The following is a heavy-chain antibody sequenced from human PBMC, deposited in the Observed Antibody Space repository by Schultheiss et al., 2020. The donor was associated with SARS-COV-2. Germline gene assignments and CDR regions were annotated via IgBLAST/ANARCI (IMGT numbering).Heavy chain of an antibody. CDR2: IIPIFGTA. D-gene: IGHD6-13*01. Sequence: SVKVSCKASGGTFSSYAISWVRQAPGQGLEWMGGIIPIFGTANYAQKFQGRVTITADKSTSTAYMELSRLRSDDTAVYYCARSSYTSSVYFDPWGQGTLVTVSS. J-gene: IGHJ5*02. V-gene: IGHV1-69*06. CDR3: ARSSYTSSVYFDP. CDR1: GGTFSSYA.